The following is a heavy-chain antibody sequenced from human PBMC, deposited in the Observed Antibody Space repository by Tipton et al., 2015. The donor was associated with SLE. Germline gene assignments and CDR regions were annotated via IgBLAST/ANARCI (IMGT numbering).Heavy chain of an antibody. CDR2: ISSSGGTI. CDR1: GATFNDYY. V-gene: IGHV3-11*01. CDR3: ARGHSRFLEWCPFGT. D-gene: IGHD3-3*01. Sequence: SLRLSCEASGATFNDYYLSWIRQAPGKGLEWVSYISSSGGTIYYADSVKGRFTISRDNARNSLYLQMNSLRVDDTAVYYCARGHSRFLEWCPFGTWGQGTLVSVSS. J-gene: IGHJ5*02.